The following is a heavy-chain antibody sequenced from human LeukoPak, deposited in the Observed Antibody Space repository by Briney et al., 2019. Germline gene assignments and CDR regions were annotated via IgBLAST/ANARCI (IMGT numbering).Heavy chain of an antibody. CDR3: ARGSGYRSSTSCRREFDY. D-gene: IGHD2-2*01. J-gene: IGHJ4*02. Sequence: SVKVSCKASGGTFSSYAISWVRQAPGQGLEWMGGIIPIFGTANYAQKFQGRVTITADESTSTAYMELSSLRSEDTAVYYCARGSGYRSSTSCRREFDYWGQGTLVTVSS. CDR2: IIPIFGTA. V-gene: IGHV1-69*13. CDR1: GGTFSSYA.